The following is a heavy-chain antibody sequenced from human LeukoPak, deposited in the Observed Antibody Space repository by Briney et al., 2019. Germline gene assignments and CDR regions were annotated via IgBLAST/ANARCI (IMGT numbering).Heavy chain of an antibody. V-gene: IGHV1-46*01. CDR1: GYTFTSYY. CDR2: INPSGGST. D-gene: IGHD2-2*01. CDR3: AREGRVGTTWFDP. Sequence: ASAKVSCKASGYTFTSYYMHWVRQAPGQGLEWMGIINPSGGSTSYAQKFQGRVTMTRDTSTSTVYMELSSLRSEDTAVYYCAREGRVGTTWFDPWGQGTLVTVSS. J-gene: IGHJ5*02.